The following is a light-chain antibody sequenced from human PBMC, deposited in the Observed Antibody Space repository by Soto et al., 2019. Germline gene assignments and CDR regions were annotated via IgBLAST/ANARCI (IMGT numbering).Light chain of an antibody. J-gene: IGKJ1*01. V-gene: IGKV3-20*01. CDR3: QLYGNSRRT. Sequence: EIVLTQSPGTLSLSPGERATLSCRASQSVSSSYLAWYQQKPGQAPRLFIYGASSRATGIPDRFSGSGSGTDLTLTISRLEPEDFAVYYCQLYGNSRRTFGQGTKVDIK. CDR2: GAS. CDR1: QSVSSSY.